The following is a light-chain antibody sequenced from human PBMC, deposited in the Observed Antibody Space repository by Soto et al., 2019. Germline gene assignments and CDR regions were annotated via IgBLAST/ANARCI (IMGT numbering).Light chain of an antibody. CDR2: EAS. CDR1: QSISGL. CDR3: QQYRSYSS. V-gene: IGKV1-5*03. Sequence: DIQMTQSPSTLSASVGDRVTITCRAGQSISGLLAWYQKKPGKAPKLLLYEASTLESGVPPRFSGSGSGTDFPLTITSLQPDDFATYYCQQYRSYSSFGQGTRLEI. J-gene: IGKJ2*01.